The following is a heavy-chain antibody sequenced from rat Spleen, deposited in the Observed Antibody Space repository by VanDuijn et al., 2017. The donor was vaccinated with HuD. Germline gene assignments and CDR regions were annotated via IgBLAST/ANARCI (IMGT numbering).Heavy chain of an antibody. CDR1: GFTFSNFY. V-gene: IGHV5-27*01. Sequence: EVQLVESGGGLVQPGRSLKLSCAASGFTFSNFYMAWVRQAPTKGLEWVAYINTGGGTTFYRDSVKGRFTISRDNAKSTLYLQMESLRSEDTATYYCATIYNNLYFDFWGPGTMVTVSS. CDR3: ATIYNNLYFDF. CDR2: INTGGGTT. D-gene: IGHD1-10*01. J-gene: IGHJ1*01.